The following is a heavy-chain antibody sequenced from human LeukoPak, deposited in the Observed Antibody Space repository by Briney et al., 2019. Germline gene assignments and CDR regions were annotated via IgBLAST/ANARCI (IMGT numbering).Heavy chain of an antibody. D-gene: IGHD3-3*01. CDR1: GFTFSDYA. CDR3: ARDRVATPYNWFDP. J-gene: IGHJ5*02. CDR2: ISGSGGTT. V-gene: IGHV3-23*01. Sequence: GGSLRLSCAASGFTFSDYAMAWVRQAPGKGLEWVSSISGSGGTTYYADSVNGRFTISRDNHVNTLYLQMDILRAEDTAIYYCARDRVATPYNWFDPWGQGTLVTVSS.